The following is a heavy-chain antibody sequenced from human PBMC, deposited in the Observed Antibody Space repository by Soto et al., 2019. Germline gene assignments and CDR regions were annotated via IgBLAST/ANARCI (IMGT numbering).Heavy chain of an antibody. D-gene: IGHD6-19*01. CDR3: ARVKRAVAGTFGAFDI. CDR1: GYTFTSYY. Sequence: ASVKVSCKASGYTFTSYYMHWVRQAPGQGLEWMGIINPSGGSTSYAQKFQGRVTMTRDTSTSTVYMELSSLRSEDTAVYYCARVKRAVAGTFGAFDIWGQGTMVTVSS. J-gene: IGHJ3*02. V-gene: IGHV1-46*03. CDR2: INPSGGST.